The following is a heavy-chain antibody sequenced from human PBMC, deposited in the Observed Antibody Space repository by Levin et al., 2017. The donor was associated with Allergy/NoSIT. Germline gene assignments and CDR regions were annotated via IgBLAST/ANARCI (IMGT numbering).Heavy chain of an antibody. D-gene: IGHD2-8*01. Sequence: GGSLRLSCAASGFTVSSNYMSWVRQAPGKGLEWVSVIYSGGSTYYADSVKGRFTISRDNSKNTLYLQMNSLRAEDTAVYYCARTNHYYYGMDVWGQGTTVTVSS. J-gene: IGHJ6*02. CDR2: IYSGGST. CDR1: GFTVSSNY. V-gene: IGHV3-53*01. CDR3: ARTNHYYYGMDV.